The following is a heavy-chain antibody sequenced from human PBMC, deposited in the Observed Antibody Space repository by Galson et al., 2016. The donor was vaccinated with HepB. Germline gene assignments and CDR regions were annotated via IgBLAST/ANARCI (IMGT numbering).Heavy chain of an antibody. D-gene: IGHD3-16*01. J-gene: IGHJ5*02. CDR1: GFTVNTDY. CDR3: SKDPFQSWGS. V-gene: IGHV3-53*01. Sequence: SLRLSSAAPGFTVNTDYISIVRQAPGKGLEWLSVIYPGGDTYYTDSVRGRFIVSTDAAKKTLFFQMNSLRAEDTAVYYCSKDPFQSWGSWGLGTLVTVSS. CDR2: IYPGGDT.